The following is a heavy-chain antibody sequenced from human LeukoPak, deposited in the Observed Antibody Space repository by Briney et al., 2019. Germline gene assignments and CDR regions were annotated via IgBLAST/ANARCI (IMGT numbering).Heavy chain of an antibody. CDR1: GASINGYF. Sequence: PSETLSLTCTVSGASINGYFWNWIRQRPGKGLEWIGYIYYSGNANYNPSLYNPSLKSRLTILVDTSKNQFSLKLSSVAAVDTAVYYCARGGSSLDSWGQGTLVTVSS. CDR3: ARGGSSLDS. D-gene: IGHD6-13*01. CDR2: IYYSGNA. V-gene: IGHV4-59*01. J-gene: IGHJ4*02.